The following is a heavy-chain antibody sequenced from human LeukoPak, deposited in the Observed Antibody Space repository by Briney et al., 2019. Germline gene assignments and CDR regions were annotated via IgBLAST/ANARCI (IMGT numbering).Heavy chain of an antibody. V-gene: IGHV3-43*02. CDR1: GFTFDDYA. J-gene: IGHJ4*02. D-gene: IGHD2-15*01. CDR3: AKDGLENCSGGSCYGAIDY. Sequence: PGGSLRLSCAASGFTFDDYAMHWVRQAPGKGLEWVSLISGDGGSTYYADSVKGRFTISRDNSKNSLYPQMNSLRTEDTALYYCAKDGLENCSGGSCYGAIDYWGQGTLVTVSS. CDR2: ISGDGGST.